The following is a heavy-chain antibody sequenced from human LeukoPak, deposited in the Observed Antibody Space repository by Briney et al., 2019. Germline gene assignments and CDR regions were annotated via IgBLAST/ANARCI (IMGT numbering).Heavy chain of an antibody. CDR3: ASRDYYDSSGYYDSFDI. Sequence: PEGSLRLSCAASGSTVSSNYMSWVRQAPGKGLEWVSVIYSSGSTYYADSVKGRFTISRDNSENTLYLQMNSLRAEDTAVYYCASRDYYDSSGYYDSFDIWGQGTMVTVSS. J-gene: IGHJ3*02. D-gene: IGHD3-22*01. CDR2: IYSSGST. CDR1: GSTVSSNY. V-gene: IGHV3-66*01.